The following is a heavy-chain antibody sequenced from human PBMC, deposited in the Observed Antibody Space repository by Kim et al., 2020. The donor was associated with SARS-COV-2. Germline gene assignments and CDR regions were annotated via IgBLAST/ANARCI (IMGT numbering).Heavy chain of an antibody. CDR3: ASSVGSYSSGWLEEV. D-gene: IGHD6-19*01. V-gene: IGHV4-59*01. J-gene: IGHJ4*02. Sequence: PSLKSRVTISVDTSKNQFSLKLSSVTAADTAVYYCASSVGSYSSGWLEEVWGQGTLVTVSS.